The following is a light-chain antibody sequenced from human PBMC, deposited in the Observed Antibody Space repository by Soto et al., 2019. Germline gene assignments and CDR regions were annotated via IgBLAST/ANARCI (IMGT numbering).Light chain of an antibody. V-gene: IGLV2-8*01. CDR1: KNDIGVYDF. CDR2: EVV. CDR3: KSYARSNTYV. Sequence: QSVLTQPPSASGSPGQSVTISCTGTKNDIGVYDFVSWYQHHPGKAPRLIIYEVVQRPSGVPDRFSGSKSGNKASLTVSGLQAADEADYFCKSYARSNTYVLGSGTKVTVL. J-gene: IGLJ1*01.